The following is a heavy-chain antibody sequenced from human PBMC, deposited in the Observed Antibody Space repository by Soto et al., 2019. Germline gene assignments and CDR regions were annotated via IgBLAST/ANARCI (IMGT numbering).Heavy chain of an antibody. CDR1: GGTFSSYA. Sequence: QVQLVQSGAEVKKPGSSVKVSCKASGGTFSSYAISWVRQAPGQGLEWMGGIIPIFGTANYAQKFQGRVTITEDESTSTAYMELSSLRSEDMDVYYCARKIMDYGGYYYGMDVWGQGTTVTVSS. V-gene: IGHV1-69*01. D-gene: IGHD4-17*01. J-gene: IGHJ6*02. CDR3: ARKIMDYGGYYYGMDV. CDR2: IIPIFGTA.